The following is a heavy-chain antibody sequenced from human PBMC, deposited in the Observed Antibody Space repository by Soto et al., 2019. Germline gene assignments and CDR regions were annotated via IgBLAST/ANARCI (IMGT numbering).Heavy chain of an antibody. V-gene: IGHV1-8*01. CDR1: GYTFTSYD. Sequence: ASVKVSCKASGYTFTSYDINWVRQATGQGLEWMGWMNPNSGNTGYAQKFQGRVTMTRNTSISTAYMELSSLRSEDTAVYYCARAYYDILTGYFVGPPFAPGGKGTLVPVSS. CDR2: MNPNSGNT. D-gene: IGHD3-9*01. CDR3: ARAYYDILTGYFVGPPFAP. J-gene: IGHJ5*02.